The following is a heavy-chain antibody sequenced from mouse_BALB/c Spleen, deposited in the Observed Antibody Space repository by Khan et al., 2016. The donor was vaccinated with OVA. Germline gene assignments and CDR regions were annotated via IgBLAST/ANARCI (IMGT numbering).Heavy chain of an antibody. CDR2: LYPGTGSI. CDR3: ARGEDNNSYAFGY. CDR1: GYIFTSYW. V-gene: IGHV1-76*01. Sequence: QVQLKQPGAELVRPGASVKLSCKTSGYIFTSYWIHWVKQRSGQGLEWIARLYPGTGSIHYSEKFKGKGTLTADKSSSTAYMRLSSLKSEDSAVSFDARGEDNNSYAFGYWGQGTLVSVSA. D-gene: IGHD1-1*01. J-gene: IGHJ3*01.